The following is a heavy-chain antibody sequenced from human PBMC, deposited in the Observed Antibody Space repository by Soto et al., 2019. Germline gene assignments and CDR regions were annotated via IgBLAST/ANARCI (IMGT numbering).Heavy chain of an antibody. V-gene: IGHV6-1*01. CDR1: GDRVSSNSVA. J-gene: IGHJ4*02. Sequence: SQTLSLTCAISGDRVSSNSVAWNWIRQSPSTGLEWLGRTYYKSQWYDDYAESVKSRISITPETSKSQFSLRLNSVTPEDTAVYYCARESSGYYYRYFDCWGQGTLVTVSS. D-gene: IGHD3-22*01. CDR3: ARESSGYYYRYFDC. CDR2: TYYKSQWYD.